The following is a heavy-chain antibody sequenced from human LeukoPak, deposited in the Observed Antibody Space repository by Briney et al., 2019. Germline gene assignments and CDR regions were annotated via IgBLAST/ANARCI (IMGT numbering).Heavy chain of an antibody. V-gene: IGHV4-30-4*01. CDR1: GGSISSGDYY. CDR3: AREWFGGYFDY. Sequence: SETLSLTCTVSGGSISSGDYYWSWIRQPPGKGLEWIRYIYYSGSTYYNPSLKSRVTISVDTSKNQFSLKLSSVTAADTAVYYCAREWFGGYFDYWGQGTLVTVSS. D-gene: IGHD3-10*01. CDR2: IYYSGST. J-gene: IGHJ4*02.